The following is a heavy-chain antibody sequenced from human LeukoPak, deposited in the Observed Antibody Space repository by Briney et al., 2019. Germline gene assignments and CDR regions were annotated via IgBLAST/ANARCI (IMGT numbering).Heavy chain of an antibody. CDR3: ARADYGGDYQPFDY. D-gene: IGHD4-23*01. J-gene: IGHJ4*02. CDR2: INPNSGGT. V-gene: IGHV1-2*06. CDR1: GYTFTGYY. Sequence: RASVKVSCKASGYTFTGYYMHWVRQAPGQGLEWMGRINPNSGGTNYAQKFQGRVAMTRDTSISTAYMELSRLRSDDTAVYYCARADYGGDYQPFDYWGQGTLVTVSS.